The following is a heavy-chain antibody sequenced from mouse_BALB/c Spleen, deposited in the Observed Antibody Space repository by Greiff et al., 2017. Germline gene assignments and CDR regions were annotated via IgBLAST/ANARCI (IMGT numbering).Heavy chain of an antibody. CDR3: TRDDCYGSRRFGH. J-gene: IGHJ2*01. V-gene: IGHV6-6*02. CDR1: GFTFSNYW. Sequence: EVHLVESGGGLVQPGGSMKLSCVASGFTFSNYWMNWVRQSPEKGLEWVAEIRLKSNNYATHYAESVKGRFTISRDDSKSSVYLQMKNLRAEDTGICYCTRDDCYGSRRFGHWGQGTTLTGSS. D-gene: IGHD1-1*01. CDR2: IRLKSNNYAT.